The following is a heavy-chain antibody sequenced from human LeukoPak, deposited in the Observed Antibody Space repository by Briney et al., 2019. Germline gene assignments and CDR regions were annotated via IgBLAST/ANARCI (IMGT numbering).Heavy chain of an antibody. CDR2: IRYTGST. V-gene: IGHV4-59*02. D-gene: IGHD5-24*01. Sequence: PSETLSLTCSVSGGSVDTHYWSWIRQPPGKGLEWIGYIRYTGSTTYNPSLKTRVSMSVDTSKNLFSLKLSSVTAADTAVYYCARGIGDDYTNWFDPWGQGTLVIVSS. CDR3: ARGIGDDYTNWFDP. CDR1: GGSVDTHY. J-gene: IGHJ5*02.